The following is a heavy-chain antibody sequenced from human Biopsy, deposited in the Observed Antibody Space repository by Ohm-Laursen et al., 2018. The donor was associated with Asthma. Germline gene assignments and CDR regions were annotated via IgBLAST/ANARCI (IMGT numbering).Heavy chain of an antibody. Sequence: GASVKVSRKASGYTFISYAIHWVRQAPGQRLEWMGWINTGNGNTKYSQKFQGRVTITRDTSASTAYMELSSLRSEDTAVYYCARTYYDFLTGQVNDAFDIWGQGTMVTAS. CDR3: ARTYYDFLTGQVNDAFDI. D-gene: IGHD3-9*01. CDR1: GYTFISYA. V-gene: IGHV1-3*04. CDR2: INTGNGNT. J-gene: IGHJ3*02.